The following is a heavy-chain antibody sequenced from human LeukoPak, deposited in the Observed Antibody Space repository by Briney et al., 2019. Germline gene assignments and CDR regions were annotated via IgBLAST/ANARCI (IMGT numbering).Heavy chain of an antibody. J-gene: IGHJ3*02. V-gene: IGHV3-23*01. CDR3: AKAGGNGDLQNAFDI. Sequence: GGSLRLSCAASGFTFSSYAMSWVRLAPGKGLEWVSAISGSGGSTYYADSVKGRFTISRDNSKNTLYLQMNSLRAEDTAVYYCAKAGGNGDLQNAFDIWGQGTMVTVSS. D-gene: IGHD4-17*01. CDR1: GFTFSSYA. CDR2: ISGSGGST.